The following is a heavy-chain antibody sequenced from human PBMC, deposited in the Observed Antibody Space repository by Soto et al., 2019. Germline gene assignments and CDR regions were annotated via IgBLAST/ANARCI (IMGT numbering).Heavy chain of an antibody. CDR2: VYHSGTT. J-gene: IGHJ5*02. CDR1: GGSISSGDYY. V-gene: IGHV4-30-4*01. CDR3: DSQYCPDGVCYVPDGWFDP. Sequence: TLSRTCPVSGGSISSGDYYWSWIRQTPGKGLEWIGYVYHSGTTYYNPSLKSRVTISEDTSKNQFSLKLTSVTAADTAVYYCDSQYCPDGVCYVPDGWFDPWGQGALVTVYS. D-gene: IGHD2-8*01.